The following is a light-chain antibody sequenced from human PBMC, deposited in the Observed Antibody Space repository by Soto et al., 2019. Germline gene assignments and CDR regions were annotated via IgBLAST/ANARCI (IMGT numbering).Light chain of an antibody. V-gene: IGKV1-39*01. CDR1: QNIDKY. CDR2: SAS. J-gene: IGKJ1*01. Sequence: DIRMTQSPASLSASVGDRVTVTCRASQNIDKYLHWYRQKPGKAPNLLIFSASILQSGVPSRFIGSGSGTEFTLTISGXQPEDFATYYCQQTYSNSVTFGQGTKVDIK. CDR3: QQTYSNSVT.